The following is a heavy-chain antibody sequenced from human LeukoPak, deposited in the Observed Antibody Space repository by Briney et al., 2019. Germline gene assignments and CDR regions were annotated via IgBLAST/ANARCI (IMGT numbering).Heavy chain of an antibody. J-gene: IGHJ4*02. CDR3: AKDTNIAAAGLDY. D-gene: IGHD6-13*01. CDR2: INQDGSEK. CDR1: GFTFSSYW. Sequence: GGSLRLSCAASGFTFSSYWMSWVRQAPGKGLEWVANINQDGSEKYYVDSVKGRFTISRDNAKNSLYLQMNSLRAEDTALYYCAKDTNIAAAGLDYWGQGTLVTVSP. V-gene: IGHV3-7*03.